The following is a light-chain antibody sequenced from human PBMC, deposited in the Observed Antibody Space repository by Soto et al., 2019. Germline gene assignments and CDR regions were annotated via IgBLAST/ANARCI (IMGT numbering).Light chain of an antibody. J-gene: IGKJ4*01. CDR2: GAS. V-gene: IGKV3-20*01. Sequence: EIVSTQSPGTLSLSPGERATLACRASQSVSSSYLAWYQQKPGQAPRLLIYGASSRATGIPDRFSGSGSGTDFTLTISRLEPEDFAVYYCQQYGTFGGGTKVDIK. CDR3: QQYGT. CDR1: QSVSSSY.